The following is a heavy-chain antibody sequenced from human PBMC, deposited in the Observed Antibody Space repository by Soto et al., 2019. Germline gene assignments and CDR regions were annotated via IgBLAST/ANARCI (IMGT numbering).Heavy chain of an antibody. V-gene: IGHV1-3*05. CDR2: INAGNGNT. CDR3: ARAILCDY. Sequence: QVQLVQSGAEEKKPGASVKVSCKASGYTFTSYAMHWVRQAPGQRLEWMGWINAGNGNTKYSQKFQGRVPITRDTPASTANMELSSLRSEATAVYYCARAILCDYWGQGTLGTVSS. CDR1: GYTFTSYA. J-gene: IGHJ4*02. D-gene: IGHD3-16*01.